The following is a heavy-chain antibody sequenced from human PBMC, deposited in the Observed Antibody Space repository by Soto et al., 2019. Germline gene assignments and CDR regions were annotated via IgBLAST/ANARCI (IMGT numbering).Heavy chain of an antibody. CDR2: INHSGST. D-gene: IGHD3-3*01. CDR3: ARGGRIPIFGVAIRSFNWFDP. Sequence: PSETLSLTCAVYGGSFSGYYWSWIRQPPGKGLERIGEINHSGSTNYNPSLKSRVTISVDTSKNQFSLKLSSVTAADTAVYYCARGGRIPIFGVAIRSFNWFDPWGQGTLVTVSS. J-gene: IGHJ5*02. CDR1: GGSFSGYY. V-gene: IGHV4-34*01.